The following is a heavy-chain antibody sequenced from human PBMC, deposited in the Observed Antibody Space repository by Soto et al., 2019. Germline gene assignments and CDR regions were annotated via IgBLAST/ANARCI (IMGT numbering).Heavy chain of an antibody. V-gene: IGHV1-18*04. CDR2: ISGDNGNT. J-gene: IGHJ6*02. D-gene: IGHD3-3*01. CDR1: GYTFTKYG. CDR3: ARVASLIPIFHGLDA. Sequence: QVQLVQSGAEVRKPGASVKVSCKASGYTFTKYGITWLRQAPGQGLEWLGWISGDNGNTNFAQRLKDRVTMTTDTSTTTAYMELRSLSRDDTAIYYCARVASLIPIFHGLDAWGQGTTVTVSS.